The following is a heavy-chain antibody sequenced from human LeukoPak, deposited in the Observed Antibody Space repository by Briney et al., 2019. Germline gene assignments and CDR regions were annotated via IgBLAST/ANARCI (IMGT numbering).Heavy chain of an antibody. Sequence: ASVKVSCKASGYTFTNYYMHWVRQAPGQGLEWMGIINPSGGSTSYAQKFQGRVTMTRDTSTSTVYMELSSLRSEDTAVYYCARDLGGSYQNDAFDIWGQGTMVTVSS. D-gene: IGHD1-26*01. CDR1: GYTFTNYY. J-gene: IGHJ3*02. CDR3: ARDLGGSYQNDAFDI. CDR2: INPSGGST. V-gene: IGHV1-46*01.